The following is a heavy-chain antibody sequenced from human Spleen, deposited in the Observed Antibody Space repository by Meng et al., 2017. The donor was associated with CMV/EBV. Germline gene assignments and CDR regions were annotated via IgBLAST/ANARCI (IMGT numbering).Heavy chain of an antibody. CDR3: ARDLIFGVVTLDY. D-gene: IGHD3-3*01. CDR1: GYTFTHYY. V-gene: IGHV1-2*02. J-gene: IGHJ4*02. CDR2: INPNRATT. Sequence: RTSGYTFTHYYWHWVRQAPGQGPEWMGWINPNRATTKYAQKFQGRVTMTRDTSSSTAYMELSRLRSDDTAVYFCARDLIFGVVTLDYWGQGTLVTVSS.